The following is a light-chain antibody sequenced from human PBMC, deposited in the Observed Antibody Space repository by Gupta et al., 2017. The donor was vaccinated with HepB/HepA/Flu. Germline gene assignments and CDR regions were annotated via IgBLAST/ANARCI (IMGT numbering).Light chain of an antibody. CDR1: QSLLHSNGYNY. CDR3: RQALQTRYT. Sequence: DIVMTQSPLSLPVTPGEPASISCRSSQSLLHSNGYNYLDWYLQKPGQSPQLLIYLGSTRASGVPDRFSGSGSGTDFTLKISRVEAEDVGIYYCRQALQTRYTFGQGTKMEIK. CDR2: LGS. J-gene: IGKJ2*01. V-gene: IGKV2-28*01.